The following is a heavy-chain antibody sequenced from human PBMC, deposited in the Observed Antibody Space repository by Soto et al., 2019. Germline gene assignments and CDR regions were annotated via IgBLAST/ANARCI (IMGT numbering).Heavy chain of an antibody. CDR3: ARGPSGDKVDS. Sequence: QVQLQESGPGLVKPSQTLSLTCTVSGGSISTVDYWWSRIRQSPDMGLEWIGHIYDGGRTYNNPSLESRVTMSGDTSKSQLSLTLSSVSAADTAVYYCARGPSGDKVDSWGQGTLVTVSS. CDR2: IYDGGRT. V-gene: IGHV4-30-4*01. D-gene: IGHD7-27*01. J-gene: IGHJ4*02. CDR1: GGSISTVDYW.